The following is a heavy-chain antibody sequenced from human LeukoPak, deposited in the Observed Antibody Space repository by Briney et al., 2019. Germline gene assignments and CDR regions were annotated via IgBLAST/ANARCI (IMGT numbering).Heavy chain of an antibody. CDR2: IYYSGST. D-gene: IGHD4/OR15-4a*01. V-gene: IGHV4-61*01. CDR1: GGSFSSGSYY. CDR3: ARDYGGNPDY. Sequence: SETLSLTCTVSGGSFSSGSYYWSWIRQPPGKGLEWIGYIYYSGSTNYNPSLKSRVTISVGTSKNQFSLKLSSVTAADTAVYYCARDYGGNPDYWGQGTLVTVSS. J-gene: IGHJ4*02.